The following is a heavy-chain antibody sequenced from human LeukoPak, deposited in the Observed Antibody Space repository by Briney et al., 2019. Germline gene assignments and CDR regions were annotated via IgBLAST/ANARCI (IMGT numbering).Heavy chain of an antibody. CDR3: ARGQPRRRWFGNDAFDI. J-gene: IGHJ3*02. D-gene: IGHD3-10*01. CDR2: IYTSGST. V-gene: IGHV4-4*07. CDR1: GGSISSYY. Sequence: PSETLSLTCTVSGGSISSYYWSWIRQPAAKGLEWIGRIYTSGSTNYNPSLKRRVTMSVDTSTNQFSLKLSSVTAADTAVYYCARGQPRRRWFGNDAFDIWGQGTMVTVSS.